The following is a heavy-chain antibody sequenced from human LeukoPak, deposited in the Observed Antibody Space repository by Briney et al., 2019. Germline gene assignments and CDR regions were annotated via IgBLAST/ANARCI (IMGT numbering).Heavy chain of an antibody. CDR2: MNPNSGNT. Sequence: GASVKVSCKASGYTFTGYYMHWVRQATGQGLEWMGWMNPNSGNTGYAQKFQGRVTMTRNTSISTAYMELSSLRSEDTAVYYCARHSSGWPYEPDYWGQGTLVTVSS. D-gene: IGHD6-19*01. CDR3: ARHSSGWPYEPDY. CDR1: GYTFTGYY. V-gene: IGHV1-8*02. J-gene: IGHJ4*02.